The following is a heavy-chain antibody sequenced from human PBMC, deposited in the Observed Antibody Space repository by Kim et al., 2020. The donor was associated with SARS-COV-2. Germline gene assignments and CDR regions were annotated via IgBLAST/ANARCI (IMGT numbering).Heavy chain of an antibody. D-gene: IGHD3-16*01. J-gene: IGHJ5*02. Sequence: YNDYAVSVKGRITIHPATSKNRFSLQLNSVTPEDTAVYYCASGLGGRFDPWGQGTLVTVSS. CDR2: YN. V-gene: IGHV6-1*01. CDR3: ASGLGGRFDP.